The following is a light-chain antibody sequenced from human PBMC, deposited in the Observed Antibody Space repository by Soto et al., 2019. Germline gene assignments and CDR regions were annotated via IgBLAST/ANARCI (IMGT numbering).Light chain of an antibody. CDR3: QAWGTGMV. CDR2: INSDGSH. Sequence: QSVLTQSPSASASLGASVTLTCTLSSGRSSYTIAWHQQQSGQGHRYLLKINSDGSHTKGDGIPDRFSGSSSGADRYLTISSLQSEDEADYYCQAWGTGMVFGGGTKLTVL. CDR1: SGRSSYT. V-gene: IGLV4-69*01. J-gene: IGLJ3*02.